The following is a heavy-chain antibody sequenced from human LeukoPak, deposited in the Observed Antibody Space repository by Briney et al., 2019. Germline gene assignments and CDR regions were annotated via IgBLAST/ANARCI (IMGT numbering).Heavy chain of an antibody. CDR2: INPNSGGT. D-gene: IGHD6-19*01. J-gene: IGHJ4*02. V-gene: IGHV1-2*02. CDR1: GYTFTAYY. Sequence: ASVKVSCKASGYTFTAYYVHWVRQAPGQGLEWMGWINPNSGGTNYAQNFQGRVTITRDTSISTAYMEVSRLRSDDTAVYYCAREMGSYSSGWYPDYWGQGTLVTVSS. CDR3: AREMGSYSSGWYPDY.